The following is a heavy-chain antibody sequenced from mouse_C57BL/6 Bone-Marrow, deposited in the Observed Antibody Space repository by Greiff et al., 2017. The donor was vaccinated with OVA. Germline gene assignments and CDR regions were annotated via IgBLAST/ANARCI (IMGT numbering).Heavy chain of an antibody. D-gene: IGHD2-2*01. CDR3: ARHAYGYDGTHYYAMDY. CDR1: GYTFTEYT. CDR2: FYPGSGSI. V-gene: IGHV1-62-2*01. Sequence: QVQLKQSGAELVKPGASVKLSCKASGYTFTEYTIHWVKQRSGQGLEWIGWFYPGSGSIKYNEKFKDKATLTADKSSSTVYMELSRLTSEDSAVYFCARHAYGYDGTHYYAMDYWGQGTSVTVSS. J-gene: IGHJ4*01.